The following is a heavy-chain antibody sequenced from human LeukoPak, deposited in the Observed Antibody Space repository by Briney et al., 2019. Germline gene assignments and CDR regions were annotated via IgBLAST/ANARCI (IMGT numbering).Heavy chain of an antibody. Sequence: SETLSLTCTVSGGSISSGDYYWSWIRQPPGKGLERIGYIYYSGSTYYNPSLKSRVTISVDTSKNQFSLKLSSVTAADTAVYYCARDVGSSGSFDYWGQGTLVTVSS. CDR2: IYYSGST. CDR1: GGSISSGDYY. CDR3: ARDVGSSGSFDY. V-gene: IGHV4-30-4*08. D-gene: IGHD3-22*01. J-gene: IGHJ4*02.